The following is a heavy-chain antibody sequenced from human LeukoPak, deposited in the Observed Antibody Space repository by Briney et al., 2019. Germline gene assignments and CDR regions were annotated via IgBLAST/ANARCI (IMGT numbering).Heavy chain of an antibody. J-gene: IGHJ4*02. CDR3: ATDVEMATITLFDY. Sequence: GGSLRLSCAASGFTFSSYAMSWVRQAPGKGLEWVSAISGSGGSTYYADSVKGRFTISRDNSKNTLYLQMNSLRAEDTAVYYCATDVEMATITLFDYWGQGTLVTVSS. V-gene: IGHV3-23*01. CDR1: GFTFSSYA. CDR2: ISGSGGST. D-gene: IGHD5-24*01.